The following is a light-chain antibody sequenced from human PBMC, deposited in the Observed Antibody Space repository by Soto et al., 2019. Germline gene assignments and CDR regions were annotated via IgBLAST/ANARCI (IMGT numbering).Light chain of an antibody. CDR1: QSISSW. Sequence: DIQMTQSPSTLSASVGDRVTITCRASQSISSWLAWYQQKPGKAPKLLIYKASSLESGVPSRFSGSGSGTEFTLTISSLQPDDFATYCCQQYNRYSTFGGGTKVEIK. CDR2: KAS. CDR3: QQYNRYST. J-gene: IGKJ4*01. V-gene: IGKV1-5*03.